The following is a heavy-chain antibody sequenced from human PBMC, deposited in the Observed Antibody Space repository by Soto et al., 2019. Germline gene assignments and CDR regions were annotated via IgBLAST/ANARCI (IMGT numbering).Heavy chain of an antibody. CDR1: GYTFTSYA. V-gene: IGHV1-3*01. D-gene: IGHD2-8*01. CDR2: INAGNGNT. CDR3: ARSKIYCTNGVCYYRHWFDP. J-gene: IGHJ5*02. Sequence: ASVKVSCKASGYTFTSYAMHWVRQAPGQRLEWMGWINAGNGNTKYSQKFQGRVTITRDTSASTAYMELSSLRSEDTAVYYCARSKIYCTNGVCYYRHWFDPWGQGTLVTVSS.